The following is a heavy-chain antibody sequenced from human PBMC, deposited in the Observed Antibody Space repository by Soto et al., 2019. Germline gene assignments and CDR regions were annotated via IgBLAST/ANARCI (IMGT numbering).Heavy chain of an antibody. D-gene: IGHD6-13*01. J-gene: IGHJ5*02. CDR3: AGNTWSSWSTFDP. CDR2: IYYTGST. Sequence: PSETLSLTCAVSGGSISSGGYSWSWLRQPPGKGLEWIGYIYYTGSTYYNPSLKSRVTISVDTSKNQFSLKLSSVTAADTAVYYCAGNTWSSWSTFDPWGQGTLVTVSS. CDR1: GGSISSGGYS. V-gene: IGHV4-30-2*01.